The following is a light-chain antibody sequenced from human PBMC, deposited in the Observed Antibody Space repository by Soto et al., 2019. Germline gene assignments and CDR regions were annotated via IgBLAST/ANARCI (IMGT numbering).Light chain of an antibody. J-gene: IGKJ1*01. Sequence: DIQMTQSPSTLSASVGDRVTITCRASQTISSWLAWYQQKPGKAPKLLIYKASSLESGVPSRFSGSGSGTEFTLTISSLQPDDFANYYCQQHNEYSTFGQGTKVGIK. V-gene: IGKV1-5*03. CDR3: QQHNEYST. CDR1: QTISSW. CDR2: KAS.